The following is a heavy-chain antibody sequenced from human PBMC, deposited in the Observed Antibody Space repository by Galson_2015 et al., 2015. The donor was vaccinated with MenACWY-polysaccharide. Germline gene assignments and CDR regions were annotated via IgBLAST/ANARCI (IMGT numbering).Heavy chain of an antibody. CDR2: ISYSGST. CDR1: GGSISSSNYY. V-gene: IGHV4-39*01. J-gene: IGHJ6*02. D-gene: IGHD2-15*01. CDR3: ASRLAQVGIAGYGYGMDV. Sequence: SETLSLTCTVSGGSISSSNYYWGWIRQSPEKGLEWIGTISYSGSTYYNPSLKSRVTISVDTSKNQFSLKLSSVTAADTAGYYCASRLAQVGIAGYGYGMDVWGQGTTVTVSS.